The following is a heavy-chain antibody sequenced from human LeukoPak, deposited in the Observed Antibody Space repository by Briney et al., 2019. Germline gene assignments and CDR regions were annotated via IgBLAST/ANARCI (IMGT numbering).Heavy chain of an antibody. V-gene: IGHV4-4*07. D-gene: IGHD3-3*01. J-gene: IGHJ4*02. Sequence: SETLSLTCTVSGGSISSYYWSWLRQPAGKGLEWIGRIYTSGSTNYNPSLKSRVTMSVDTSKNQFSLKLSSVTAADTAVYYCARGPMSFGVAYCDYWGQGTQVTVSS. CDR3: ARGPMSFGVAYCDY. CDR2: IYTSGST. CDR1: GGSISSYY.